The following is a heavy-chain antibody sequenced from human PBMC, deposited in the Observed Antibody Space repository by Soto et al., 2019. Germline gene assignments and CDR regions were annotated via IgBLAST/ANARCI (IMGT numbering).Heavy chain of an antibody. V-gene: IGHV4-34*01. CDR3: ARGWRAVADY. D-gene: IGHD6-19*01. Sequence: QVQLQQWGAGLLKPSETLSLTCAVYGGSFTGYYWSWIRQPPGKGLEWIGEINHSGSTNYNPSLKSRLIISVDTCKTQFSRKLRSSTAADTARYYCARGWRAVADYWGQGTLVTVSS. CDR1: GGSFTGYY. CDR2: INHSGST. J-gene: IGHJ4*02.